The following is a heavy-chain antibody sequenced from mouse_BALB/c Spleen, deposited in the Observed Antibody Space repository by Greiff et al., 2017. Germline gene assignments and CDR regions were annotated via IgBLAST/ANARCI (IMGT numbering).Heavy chain of an antibody. J-gene: IGHJ3*01. CDR2: ILPGSGST. V-gene: IGHV1-9*01. Sequence: VQLQQSGAELMKPGASVKISCKATGYTFSSYWIEWVKQRPGHGLEWIGEILPGSGSTNYNEKFKGKATFTADTSSNTAYMQLSSLTSEDAAVYYCATGTGFAYWGQGTLVTVSA. D-gene: IGHD3-3*01. CDR1: GYTFSSYW. CDR3: ATGTGFAY.